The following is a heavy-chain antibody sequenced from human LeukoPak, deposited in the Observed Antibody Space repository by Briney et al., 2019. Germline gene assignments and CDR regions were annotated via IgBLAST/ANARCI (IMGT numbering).Heavy chain of an antibody. Sequence: PGGSLRLSCAASGFTFSSYAMHWVRQAPGKGLEYVSAISSNGGSTYYANSVKGRFTISRDNSKNTLYLQMGSLRAEDMAVYYCAREARGGRVYYYMDVWGKGTTVTVSS. J-gene: IGHJ6*03. V-gene: IGHV3-64*01. CDR3: AREARGGRVYYYMDV. D-gene: IGHD2-15*01. CDR2: ISSNGGST. CDR1: GFTFSSYA.